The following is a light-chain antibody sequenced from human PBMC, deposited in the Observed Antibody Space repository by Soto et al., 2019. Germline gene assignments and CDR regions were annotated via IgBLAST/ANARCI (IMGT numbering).Light chain of an antibody. CDR2: KAS. Sequence: LQMTPSPSTLSGSLGDRVTISCRASQTISRCFASYQQKPGKAPKLLLYKASTLKSGVPSRYRGGGSGTECTLTICSLQPDDFDTDYCQHYNSYSEACGQGTKVDIK. CDR1: QTISRC. J-gene: IGKJ1*01. CDR3: QHYNSYSEA. V-gene: IGKV1-5*03.